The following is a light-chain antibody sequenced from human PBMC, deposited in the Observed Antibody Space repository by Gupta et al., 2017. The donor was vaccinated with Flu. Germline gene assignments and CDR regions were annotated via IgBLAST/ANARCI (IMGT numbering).Light chain of an antibody. V-gene: IGKV1-39*01. Sequence: DIQMTQSPSSLSASVGDRVAITCRASQSVSNYLNWYQEKPGKAPRLLIYAASSLQSGVPSRFSGSGSVTDFTLTISSLQLEDFATYYCQQSYSTPQTFGQGTKVEIK. J-gene: IGKJ1*01. CDR2: AAS. CDR3: QQSYSTPQT. CDR1: QSVSNY.